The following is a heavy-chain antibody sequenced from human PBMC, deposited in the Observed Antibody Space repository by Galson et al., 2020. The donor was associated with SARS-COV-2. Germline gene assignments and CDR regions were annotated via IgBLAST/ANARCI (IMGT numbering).Heavy chain of an antibody. CDR3: ARVRDGYKYSFGFAV. CDR1: GDSITTSIYY. D-gene: IGHD5-12*01. Sequence: SETLSLTCSVSGDSITTSIYYWAWIRQPPGKGLEWLGNIYYDWSAYYNPSLKGRVTMSVDTSKNHFSLKLSSVTAADTAVYYCARVRDGYKYSFGFAVGGQGT. J-gene: IGHJ6*02. CDR2: IYYDWSA. V-gene: IGHV4-39*07.